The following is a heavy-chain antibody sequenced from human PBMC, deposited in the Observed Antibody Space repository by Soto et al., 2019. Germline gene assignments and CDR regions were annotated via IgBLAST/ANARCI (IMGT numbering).Heavy chain of an antibody. D-gene: IGHD3-22*01. J-gene: IGHJ4*02. CDR2: ISYDGSNK. Sequence: QVQLVESGGGVVQPGRSLRLSCAASGFTFSSYAMHWVRQAPGKGLEWVAVISYDGSNKYYADSVKGRFTISRDNSKNTLYLQMNSLRAEDTAVYYCARGPRPYDSSGYSFGYWGQGTLVTVSS. CDR1: GFTFSSYA. V-gene: IGHV3-30-3*01. CDR3: ARGPRPYDSSGYSFGY.